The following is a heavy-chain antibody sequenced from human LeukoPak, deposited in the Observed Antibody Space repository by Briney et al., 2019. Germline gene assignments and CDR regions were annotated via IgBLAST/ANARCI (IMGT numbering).Heavy chain of an antibody. CDR3: ARFGGFGELPKPFDY. Sequence: PSGTLSLTCAVSGGSISSSNWWSWVRQPPGKGLEWIGEIYHSGSTNYNPSLKSRVTISVDTSKNQFSLKLSSVTAADTAVYYCARFGGFGELPKPFDYWGQGTLVTVSS. CDR1: GGSISSSNW. V-gene: IGHV4-4*02. CDR2: IYHSGST. D-gene: IGHD3-10*01. J-gene: IGHJ4*02.